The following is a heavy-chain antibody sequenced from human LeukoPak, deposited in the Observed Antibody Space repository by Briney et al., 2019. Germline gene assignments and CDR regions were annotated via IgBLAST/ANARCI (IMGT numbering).Heavy chain of an antibody. V-gene: IGHV3-43*02. CDR2: ISGDGGST. D-gene: IGHD6-13*01. CDR1: GFTFGDYA. J-gene: IGHJ4*02. Sequence: GGSLRLSCAASGFTFGDYAMHWVRQAPGKGLEWVSLISGDGGSTYYADSVKGRFTISRDNSKNSLYLQMNSLRTEDTALYYCAKDIHSSSWYGLIDYWGQGTLVTVSS. CDR3: AKDIHSSSWYGLIDY.